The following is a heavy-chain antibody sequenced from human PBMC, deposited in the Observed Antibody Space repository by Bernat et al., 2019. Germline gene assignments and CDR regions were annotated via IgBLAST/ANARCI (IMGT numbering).Heavy chain of an antibody. J-gene: IGHJ6*03. Sequence: EVQLVESGGGLVQPGGFLRLSCAASGFTFSDHYMDWVRPAPGKGLEWIGRIIDKANSYTAEYAAPVKGRFTISREDSKNSLYLQMNSLKTDDTAVYYCARDRRITATRFCYYYMDVWGTGTTVTVSS. CDR1: GFTFSDHY. V-gene: IGHV3-72*01. CDR3: ARDRRITATRFCYYYMDV. D-gene: IGHD1/OR15-1a*01. CDR2: IIDKANSYTA.